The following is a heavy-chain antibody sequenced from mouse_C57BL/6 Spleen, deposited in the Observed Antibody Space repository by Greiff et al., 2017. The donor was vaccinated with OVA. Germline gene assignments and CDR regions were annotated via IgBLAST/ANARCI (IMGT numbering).Heavy chain of an antibody. Sequence: EVQLVESGGGLVQPKGSLKLSCAASGFSFNTYAMNWVRQAPGKGLEWVARIRSKSNNYATYYADSVKDRFTISRDDSESMLYLQMNNVKTEDTAMYYCVRQDGTLFDYWGQGTTLTVSS. V-gene: IGHV10-1*01. CDR1: GFSFNTYA. CDR2: IRSKSNNYAT. D-gene: IGHD3-3*01. CDR3: VRQDGTLFDY. J-gene: IGHJ2*01.